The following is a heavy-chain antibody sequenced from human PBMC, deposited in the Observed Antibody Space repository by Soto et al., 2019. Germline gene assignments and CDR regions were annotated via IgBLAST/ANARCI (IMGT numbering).Heavy chain of an antibody. CDR2: IIPIFGTA. D-gene: IGHD3-10*01. CDR1: GGTFSSYA. Sequence: RASVKVSCKASGGTFSSYAISWVRQAPGQGLEWMGGIIPIFGTANYAQKFQGRVTITADKSTSTAYMELSSLRSEDTAVYYCARLNTMVRDYYYGMDVWGQGTTVTVSS. V-gene: IGHV1-69*06. CDR3: ARLNTMVRDYYYGMDV. J-gene: IGHJ6*02.